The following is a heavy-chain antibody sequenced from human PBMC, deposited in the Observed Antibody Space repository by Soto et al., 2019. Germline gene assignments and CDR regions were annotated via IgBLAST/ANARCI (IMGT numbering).Heavy chain of an antibody. CDR2: IKSKTDGGTT. D-gene: IGHD3-22*01. J-gene: IGHJ4*02. V-gene: IGHV3-15*01. CDR3: TTGPYYDSSGYTFDY. CDR1: GFTFSNAW. Sequence: PGGSLRLSCAASGFTFSNAWMSWVRQAPGKGLEWVGRIKSKTDGGTTDYAAPVKGRFTISRDDSKNTLYLQMNSLKTEDTAVYYCTTGPYYDSSGYTFDYWGQGXLVTVSS.